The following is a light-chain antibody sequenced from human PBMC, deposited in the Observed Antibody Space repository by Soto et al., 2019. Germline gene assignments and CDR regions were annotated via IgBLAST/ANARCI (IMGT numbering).Light chain of an antibody. CDR1: SSDVGSYDF. CDR2: EGS. CDR3: CSYTSSSTLV. J-gene: IGLJ3*02. V-gene: IGLV2-23*01. Sequence: QSALTQPASVSGSLGQSITISCTGTSSDVGSYDFVSWYQQHPGKVPKFMIYEGSKRPSGVSNRFSGSKSGNTASLTISGLQAEDEADYYCCSYTSSSTLVFGGGTKLTVL.